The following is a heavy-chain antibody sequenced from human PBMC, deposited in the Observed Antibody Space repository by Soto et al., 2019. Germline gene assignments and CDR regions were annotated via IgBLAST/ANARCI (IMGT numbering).Heavy chain of an antibody. CDR2: IYPCDSDT. D-gene: IGHD4-4*01. CDR3: ARGIRTTVTSNYFDY. Sequence: GESLKISGKGSGYSFTSYWIGWVRQMPGKGLEWMGIIYPCDSDTRYSPSFQGQVTISADKSISTAYLQWSSLKASDTAMYYCARGIRTTVTSNYFDYWGQGPLVTVSS. CDR1: GYSFTSYW. V-gene: IGHV5-51*01. J-gene: IGHJ4*02.